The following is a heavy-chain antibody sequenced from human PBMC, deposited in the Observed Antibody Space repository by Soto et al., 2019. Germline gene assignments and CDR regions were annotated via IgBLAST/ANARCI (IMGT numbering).Heavy chain of an antibody. CDR2: ISSSSSYI. J-gene: IGHJ5*02. CDR1: GFTFSSYS. D-gene: IGHD6-19*01. V-gene: IGHV3-21*01. CDR3: ARDRYSSGSFDP. Sequence: GGSLRLSCAASGFTFSSYSMNWVRQAPGKGLEWVSSISSSSSYIYYADSVKGRFTISRDNAKNSLYLQMNSLRAEDTAVYYCARDRYSSGSFDPRGQGTLVTVSS.